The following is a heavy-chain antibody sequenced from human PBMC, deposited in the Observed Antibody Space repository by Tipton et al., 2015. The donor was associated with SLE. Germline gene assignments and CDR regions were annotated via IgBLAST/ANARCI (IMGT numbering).Heavy chain of an antibody. V-gene: IGHV3-74*01. CDR2: VNTDGSYA. J-gene: IGHJ3*02. CDR3: TRDAGYTYGDAFDS. D-gene: IGHD5-18*01. Sequence: GSLRLSCAASGFTFSHYWMHWVRQVPGQGLVWVSRVNTDGSYANYADSVKGRFTISKDTARDMVYPQMNSLSAEDTALYYCTRDAGYTYGDAFDSWGHGTMVTVSS. CDR1: GFTFSHYW.